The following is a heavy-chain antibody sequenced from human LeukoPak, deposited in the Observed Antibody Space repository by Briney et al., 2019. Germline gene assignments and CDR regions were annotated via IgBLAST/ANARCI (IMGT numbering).Heavy chain of an antibody. J-gene: IGHJ3*02. CDR2: ISYDGNNK. V-gene: IGHV3-30*03. CDR3: ARARYCSSISCRNAFDI. D-gene: IGHD2-2*01. CDR1: GFTFSSYS. Sequence: GGSLRLSWAASGFTFSSYSMNWVRQAQGKGLEWVALISYDGNNKYYADSVKGRFTISRDNSKNTLYLQMNSLRAEDTAVYYCARARYCSSISCRNAFDIWGQGTMVTVSS.